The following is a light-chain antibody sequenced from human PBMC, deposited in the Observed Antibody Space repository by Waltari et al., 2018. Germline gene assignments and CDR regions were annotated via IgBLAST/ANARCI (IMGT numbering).Light chain of an antibody. Sequence: EIVMTQSPVTLSVSPGERVTLSCRASQGVPDNLAWYQKKPGQAPRPLISGASTRATGVPARFRGSGSGTDFTLTITSLQSEDSALYYCQQYNRWPPLTFGGGTKVEIK. CDR3: QQYNRWPPLT. CDR2: GAS. V-gene: IGKV3-15*01. CDR1: QGVPDN. J-gene: IGKJ4*01.